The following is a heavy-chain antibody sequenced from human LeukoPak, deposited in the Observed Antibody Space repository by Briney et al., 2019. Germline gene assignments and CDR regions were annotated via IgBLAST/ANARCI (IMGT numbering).Heavy chain of an antibody. J-gene: IGHJ6*03. CDR2: IRSKAYGGTT. CDR3: ARDRRLTGGSGIYYYYMDV. D-gene: IGHD3-10*01. V-gene: IGHV3-49*04. Sequence: GGSLRLSCTASGFTFCDYAMSWVRQAPGKGLEWVGFIRSKAYGGTTEYAASVKGRFTISRDDSKSIAYLQMNSLRAEDTAVYYCARDRRLTGGSGIYYYYMDVWGKGTTVTISS. CDR1: GFTFCDYA.